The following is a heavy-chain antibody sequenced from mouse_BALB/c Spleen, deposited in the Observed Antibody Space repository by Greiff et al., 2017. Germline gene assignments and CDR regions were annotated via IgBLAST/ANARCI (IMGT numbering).Heavy chain of an antibody. CDR1: GFSLTGYG. CDR3: AREEGNLYAMDY. V-gene: IGHV2-6-7*01. CDR2: IWGDGST. Sequence: VQLQQSGPGLVAPSQSLSITCTVSGFSLTGYGVNWVRQPPGKGLEWLGMIWGDGSTDYNSALKSRLSISKDNSKSQVFLKMNSLQTDDTAGYYCAREEGNLYAMDYWGQGTSVTVSS. J-gene: IGHJ4*01. D-gene: IGHD2-1*01.